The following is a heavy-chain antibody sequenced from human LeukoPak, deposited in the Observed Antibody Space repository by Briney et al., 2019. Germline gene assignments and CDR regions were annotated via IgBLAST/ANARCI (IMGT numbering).Heavy chain of an antibody. J-gene: IGHJ4*02. Sequence: GASVKVSCKASGYTFTSYGISWVRQAPGQGLEWMGWISAYNGSTNYAQKLQGRVTMTTDTSTSTAYMELRSLRSDDTAVYYCARDHSFMTTVTTGSGDYWGQGTLVTVSS. CDR2: ISAYNGST. CDR3: ARDHSFMTTVTTGSGDY. V-gene: IGHV1-18*01. D-gene: IGHD4-11*01. CDR1: GYTFTSYG.